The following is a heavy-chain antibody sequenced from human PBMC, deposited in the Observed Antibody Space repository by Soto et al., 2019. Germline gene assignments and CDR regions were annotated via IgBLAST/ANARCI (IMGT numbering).Heavy chain of an antibody. D-gene: IGHD1-1*01. CDR2: FDPEDGET. J-gene: IGHJ4*02. CDR1: GYTLTDLA. Sequence: QVQLVQSGAEVKKPGASVKVSCKVSGYTLTDLAMHWVRQAPGKGLEWVGGFDPEDGETIYAQKFQGRVTMTEDTSTDTAYMELSSLRSEDTAVYYCATRGTRWLQSPFDYWGQGTLVTVSS. CDR3: ATRGTRWLQSPFDY. V-gene: IGHV1-24*01.